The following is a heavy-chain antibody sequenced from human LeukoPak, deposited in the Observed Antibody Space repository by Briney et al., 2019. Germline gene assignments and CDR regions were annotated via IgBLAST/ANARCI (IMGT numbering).Heavy chain of an antibody. D-gene: IGHD2-21*02. V-gene: IGHV4-59*01. CDR2: MYYTGST. CDR1: GGSLSNYY. J-gene: IGHJ4*02. Sequence: SETLSLTCTVSGGSLSNYYWSWIRQPPGKGLEWIGYMYYTGSTYYNPSLKSRVTISVDTSKNQFSLKLRSVTAADTAVYYRASSHPLGSNNDYYTPFDYWGQGTLVTVSA. CDR3: ASSHPLGSNNDYYTPFDY.